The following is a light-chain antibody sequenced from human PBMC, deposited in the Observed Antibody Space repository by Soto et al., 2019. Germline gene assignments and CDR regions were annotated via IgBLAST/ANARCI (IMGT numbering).Light chain of an antibody. J-gene: IGLJ1*01. Sequence: QPVLTQPPSASGTPGQRVTISCSGSSSNIGSNTVNWYQQFPGTAPKLLIYGNNQRPSGVPDRFSGSKSGTSASLAISGLQSEDEADYYCAAWDDSLIGSVFGTGTKVTVL. V-gene: IGLV1-44*01. CDR3: AAWDDSLIGSV. CDR1: SSNIGSNT. CDR2: GNN.